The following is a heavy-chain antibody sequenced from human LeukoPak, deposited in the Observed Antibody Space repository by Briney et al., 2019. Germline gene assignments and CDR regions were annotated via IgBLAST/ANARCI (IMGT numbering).Heavy chain of an antibody. CDR1: GFTFGSYA. D-gene: IGHD3-9*01. CDR2: ISSNGGRT. CDR3: VKDSSFYWLFVS. J-gene: IGHJ4*02. V-gene: IGHV3-64D*06. Sequence: GGSLRLSCSASGFTFGSYAMHWVRQAPAGGLEYVLAISSNGGRTHYADPVKGRFTISRDNSKDTLYRQMASWRPEETAVYYCVKDSSFYWLFVSWGQGTLVTVSS.